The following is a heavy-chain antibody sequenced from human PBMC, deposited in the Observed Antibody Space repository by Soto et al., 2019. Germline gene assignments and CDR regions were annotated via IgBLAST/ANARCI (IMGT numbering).Heavy chain of an antibody. J-gene: IGHJ4*02. D-gene: IGHD5-18*01. Sequence: EVQLLESGGGLVQPGGSLRLSCAASGFTFSTYAMSWVRQAPGKGLEWVSTIDNSGGITYYADSVKGRFTISRDNFKNTLYLQMNSLRDEDTAVYYCAKGGYNYGFLFDCWGQGTLVTVSS. CDR1: GFTFSTYA. CDR2: IDNSGGIT. CDR3: AKGGYNYGFLFDC. V-gene: IGHV3-23*05.